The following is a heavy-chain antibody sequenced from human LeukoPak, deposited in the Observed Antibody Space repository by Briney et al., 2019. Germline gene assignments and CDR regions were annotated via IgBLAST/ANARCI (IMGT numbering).Heavy chain of an antibody. D-gene: IGHD6-25*01. CDR1: GGSVSSTNW. CDR3: AREGGFYRPLDY. CDR2: VHLDGRT. J-gene: IGHJ4*02. V-gene: IGHV4-4*02. Sequence: SETLSLTCGVSGGSVSSTNWWTWIRQPPGKGLEWIGEVHLDGRTNFNPSLKSRLTMSVDLSENHVSLKLTSVTAADAAVYYCAREGGFYRPLDYSGQGTLVTVSS.